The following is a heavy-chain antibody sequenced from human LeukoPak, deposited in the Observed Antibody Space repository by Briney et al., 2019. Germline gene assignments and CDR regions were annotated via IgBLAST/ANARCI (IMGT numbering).Heavy chain of an antibody. J-gene: IGHJ4*02. V-gene: IGHV1-46*01. Sequence: ASVKVSCKASGYTFPSYFMHWVRQAPGQGLEWMGIITPSNGVTSYAWNFRGRITMTRDTSTSTVYMDLNSLKSDDTAVYYCAGEVAATLSFDSWGQGTLVTVSS. CDR2: ITPSNGVT. CDR1: GYTFPSYF. CDR3: AGEVAATLSFDS. D-gene: IGHD2-15*01.